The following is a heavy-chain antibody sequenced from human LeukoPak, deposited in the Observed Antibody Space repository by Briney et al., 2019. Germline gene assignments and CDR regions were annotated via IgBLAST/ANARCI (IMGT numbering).Heavy chain of an antibody. D-gene: IGHD3-22*01. CDR1: GGSISSYY. J-gene: IGHJ4*02. CDR2: IYTSGST. V-gene: IGHV4-4*07. Sequence: PSETLSLTCTVSGGSISSYYWSWIRQPAGKGLEWIGRIYTSGSTNYNPSLKSRVTMSVDTSKNQFSLKLSSVTAADTAVYYCARDRYYYDSSGSPYFDYWGQGTQVTVSS. CDR3: ARDRYYYDSSGSPYFDY.